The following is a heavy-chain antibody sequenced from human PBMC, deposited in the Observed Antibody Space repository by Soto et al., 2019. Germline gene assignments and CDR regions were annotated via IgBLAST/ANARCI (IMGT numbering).Heavy chain of an antibody. CDR3: ARDEMVVATGSRTWHYYYGMDV. D-gene: IGHD2-15*01. Sequence: QVQLVQSGAEVKKPGSSVKVSCKSSGGTFSTYAISWVRQAPGQGLEWMGGIIPIFGTANYAQKFQGRVTITGDESTTTAYMKLIRLRSEDKAVYYCARDEMVVATGSRTWHYYYGMDVWGQGTTVTVSS. CDR2: IIPIFGTA. J-gene: IGHJ6*02. CDR1: GGTFSTYA. V-gene: IGHV1-69*12.